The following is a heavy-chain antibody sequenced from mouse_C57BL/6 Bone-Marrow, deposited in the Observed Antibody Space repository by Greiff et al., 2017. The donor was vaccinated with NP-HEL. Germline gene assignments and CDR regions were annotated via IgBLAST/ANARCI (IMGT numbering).Heavy chain of an antibody. CDR1: GFTFSSYA. CDR3: ARARTPAWFAY. Sequence: EVQLVESGGGLVKPGGSLKLSCAASGFTFSSYAMSWVRQTPEKRLEWVATISDGGSYTYYPDNVKGRFPISRDNAKNNLYLQMSHLKSEDTAMYYCARARTPAWFAYWGQGTLVTVSA. CDR2: ISDGGSYT. J-gene: IGHJ3*01. V-gene: IGHV5-4*01.